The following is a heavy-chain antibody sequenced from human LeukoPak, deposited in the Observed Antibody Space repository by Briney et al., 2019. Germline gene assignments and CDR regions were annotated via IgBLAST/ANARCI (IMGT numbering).Heavy chain of an antibody. D-gene: IGHD6-13*01. Sequence: SETLSLTCAVYGGSFSGYYWSWLRQPPGKGLEWIGEINHSGSTNYNPSLKSRVTISVGTSKNQFSLKLSSVTAADTAVYYCARGEAAGSYYYGMDVWGQGTTITVSS. CDR1: GGSFSGYY. V-gene: IGHV4-34*01. CDR2: INHSGST. J-gene: IGHJ6*02. CDR3: ARGEAAGSYYYGMDV.